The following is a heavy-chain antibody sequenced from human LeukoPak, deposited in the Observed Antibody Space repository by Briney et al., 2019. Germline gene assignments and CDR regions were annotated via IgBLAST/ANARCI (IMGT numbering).Heavy chain of an antibody. CDR3: ARVGPPTPTIATAGTGFFQH. J-gene: IGHJ1*01. D-gene: IGHD6-13*01. Sequence: ASVKVSCKASGYTFTTYALNWVRQAPGQGLEWMGWINTNTGNPTYAQGFTGRLVFSLDTSVSTAYLQISSLKTEDTAVYYCARVGPPTPTIATAGTGFFQHWGQGTLVTVSS. CDR1: GYTFTTYA. V-gene: IGHV7-4-1*02. CDR2: INTNTGNP.